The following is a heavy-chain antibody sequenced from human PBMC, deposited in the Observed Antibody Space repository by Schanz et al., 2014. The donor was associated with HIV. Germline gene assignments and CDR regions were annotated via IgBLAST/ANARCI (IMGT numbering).Heavy chain of an antibody. Sequence: QVQLVESGGGVVQPGRSLRLSCAASGFTFSIYGMHWVRQAPGKGLEWVAVISYDGSNKYYADSVKGRFTISRDNSKNTLYLQMNSLRAEDTDVYYCAKDDCGGNRAVGIFDYWGQGTLVTVSP. CDR3: AKDDCGGNRAVGIFDY. CDR1: GFTFSIYG. D-gene: IGHD4-17*01. CDR2: ISYDGSNK. V-gene: IGHV3-30*18. J-gene: IGHJ4*02.